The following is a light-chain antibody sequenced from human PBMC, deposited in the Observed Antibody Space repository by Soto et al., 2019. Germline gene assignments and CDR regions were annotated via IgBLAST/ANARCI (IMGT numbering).Light chain of an antibody. Sequence: QSALTQPASVSVSPGQSIAISCTGTSSDVGSHDLVSWYQQQSGKVPKLIIYDVSSRPSGVSNRFSGSKSGNTASLTISGLQAEDEADYYCSSFTSTTTYVFGTGTKVTVL. J-gene: IGLJ1*01. CDR2: DVS. CDR1: SSDVGSHDL. CDR3: SSFTSTTTYV. V-gene: IGLV2-14*02.